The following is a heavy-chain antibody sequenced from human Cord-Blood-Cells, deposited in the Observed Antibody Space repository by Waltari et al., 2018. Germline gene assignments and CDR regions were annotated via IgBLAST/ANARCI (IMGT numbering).Heavy chain of an antibody. J-gene: IGHJ4*02. CDR2: IYWNDDK. V-gene: IGHV2-5*01. D-gene: IGHD3-10*01. CDR3: AHTSYYYGSGSYYNY. Sequence: QITLKESGPTLVKPTQTLTLTCTFSGFSLSTSGLGVGWIRQPPGKALEWLPLIYWNDDKRYSPSLKSRLTITKDTSKNQVVLTMTNMDPVDTATYYCAHTSYYYGSGSYYNYWGQGTLVTVSS. CDR1: GFSLSTSGLG.